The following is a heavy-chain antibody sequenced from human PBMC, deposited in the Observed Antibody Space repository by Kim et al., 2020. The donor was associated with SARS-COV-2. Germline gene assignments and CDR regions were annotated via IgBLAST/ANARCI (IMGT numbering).Heavy chain of an antibody. CDR1: GYTFTGYY. CDR3: ARDDSFKGYGSANYYYYYMDV. D-gene: IGHD3-10*01. V-gene: IGHV1-2*02. J-gene: IGHJ6*03. CDR2: INPNSGGT. Sequence: ASVKVSCKASGYTFTGYYMHWVRQAPGQGLEWMGWINPNSGGTNYAQKFQGRVTMTRDTSISTAYMELSRLRSDDTAVYYCARDDSFKGYGSANYYYYYMDVWGKGTTVTVSS.